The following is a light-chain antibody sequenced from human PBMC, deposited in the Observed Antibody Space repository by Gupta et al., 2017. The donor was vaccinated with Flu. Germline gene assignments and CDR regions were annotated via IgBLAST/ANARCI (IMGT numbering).Light chain of an antibody. Sequence: GDTVTITCRASQSISAWLAWYQKKPGKPPKLLIYKATSLESGVTSRFRGSGFGTEFSLTISSLQPDDCAIYYCQQYDNYPLTFGGGTTVEIK. V-gene: IGKV1-5*03. CDR1: QSISAW. CDR3: QQYDNYPLT. J-gene: IGKJ4*01. CDR2: KAT.